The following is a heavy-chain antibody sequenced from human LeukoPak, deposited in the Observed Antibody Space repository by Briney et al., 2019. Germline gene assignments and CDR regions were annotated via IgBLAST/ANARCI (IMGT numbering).Heavy chain of an antibody. CDR1: GYTLTELS. CDR2: FDPEDGET. J-gene: IGHJ3*02. Sequence: ASVKVSCKVSGYTLTELSMHWVRQAPGKGLEWMGGFDPEDGETIYAQKFQGRVTMTEDTSTDTAYMELSSLRSEDTAVYYCATQRFGVVIRAHDALDIWGQGTMVTVSS. V-gene: IGHV1-24*01. CDR3: ATQRFGVVIRAHDALDI. D-gene: IGHD3-3*01.